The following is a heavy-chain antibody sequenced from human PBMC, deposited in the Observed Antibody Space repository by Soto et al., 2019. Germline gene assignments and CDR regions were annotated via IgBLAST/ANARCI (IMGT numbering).Heavy chain of an antibody. D-gene: IGHD6-25*01. CDR1: RGSISTGTNY. CDR2: ISYSGST. Sequence: QLQLQESGPGLVKPSETLSLTCTVSRGSISTGTNYWAWIRQPPGKGLEWIANISYSGSTFYNPSLKSRVTIPLDTSKNQFSLKLRSVTAADTAVYYCARHEAGWYFDSWGQGTLVTVSS. CDR3: ARHEAGWYFDS. J-gene: IGHJ4*02. V-gene: IGHV4-39*01.